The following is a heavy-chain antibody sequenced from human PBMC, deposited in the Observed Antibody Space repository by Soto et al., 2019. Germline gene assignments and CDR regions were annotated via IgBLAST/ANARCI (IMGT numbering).Heavy chain of an antibody. CDR3: ARPPNPWEPYAFHI. D-gene: IGHD1-26*01. CDR1: GYTFTDYY. J-gene: IGHJ3*02. V-gene: IGHV1-2*04. Sequence: QEQIVQSGAEVKKPGASVRVACEASGYTFTDYYIHWVRQAPGQGLEWMGWVNPHSGATKFAQKFQGSVTMTSDMSISTAYMDLSGLKSDDTAVYYCARPPNPWEPYAFHIWGHGTLVTVSS. CDR2: VNPHSGAT.